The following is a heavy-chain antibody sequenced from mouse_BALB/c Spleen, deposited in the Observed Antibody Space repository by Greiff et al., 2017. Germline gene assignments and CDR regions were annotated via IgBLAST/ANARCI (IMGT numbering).Heavy chain of an antibody. CDR2: ISSGGST. CDR1: GFTFSSYA. D-gene: IGHD1-1*01. V-gene: IGHV5-6-5*01. CDR3: ARGAPITTVVATRFAY. Sequence: VQLKESGGGLVKPGGSLKLSCAASGFTFSSYAMSWVRQTPEKRLEWVASISSGGSTYYPDSVKGRFTISRDNARNILYLQMSSLRSEDTAMYYCARGAPITTVVATRFAYWGQGTLVTVSA. J-gene: IGHJ3*01.